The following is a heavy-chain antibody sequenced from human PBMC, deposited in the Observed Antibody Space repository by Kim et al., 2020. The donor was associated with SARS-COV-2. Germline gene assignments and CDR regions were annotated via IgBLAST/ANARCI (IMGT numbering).Heavy chain of an antibody. CDR1: GFTFSSYG. V-gene: IGHV3-33*01. Sequence: GGSLGLSCAASGFTFSSYGMHWVRQAPGKGLEWVAVIWYDGSNKYYADSVKGRFTISRDNSKNTLYLQMNSLRAEDTAVYYCARDQTYYYDSSGYYGSFDYWGQGTLVTVSS. J-gene: IGHJ4*02. CDR2: IWYDGSNK. D-gene: IGHD3-22*01. CDR3: ARDQTYYYDSSGYYGSFDY.